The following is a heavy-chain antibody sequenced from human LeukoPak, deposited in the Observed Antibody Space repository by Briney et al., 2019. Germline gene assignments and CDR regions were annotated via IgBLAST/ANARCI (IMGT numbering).Heavy chain of an antibody. CDR2: IYHSGST. D-gene: IGHD3-16*01. Sequence: SQTLSLTCAVSGGSISSGGYSWSWIRQPPGKGLEWIGYIYHSGSTYYNPSPKSRVTISVDRSKNQFSLKLSSVTAADTAVYYCARGGGFDYWGQGTLVTVSS. CDR3: ARGGGFDY. V-gene: IGHV4-30-2*01. CDR1: GGSISSGGYS. J-gene: IGHJ4*02.